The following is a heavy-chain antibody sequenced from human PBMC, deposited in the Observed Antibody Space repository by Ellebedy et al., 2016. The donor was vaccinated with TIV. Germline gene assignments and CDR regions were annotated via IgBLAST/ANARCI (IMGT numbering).Heavy chain of an antibody. V-gene: IGHV1-2*02. CDR3: ARDVTYYYGSGNSYNWNYFDY. J-gene: IGHJ4*01. CDR1: GYTFTGYY. CDR2: INLKSGGT. D-gene: IGHD3-10*01. Sequence: ASVKVSXKASGYTFTGYYMHWVRQAPGQGLEWMGWINLKSGGTNYAQKFQGRVTMTRDTSISTIYMELSRLRSDDTAVYYCARDVTYYYGSGNSYNWNYFDYWGQGTLVTVSS.